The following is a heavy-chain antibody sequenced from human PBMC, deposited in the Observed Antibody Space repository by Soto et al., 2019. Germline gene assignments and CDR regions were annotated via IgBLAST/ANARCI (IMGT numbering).Heavy chain of an antibody. J-gene: IGHJ1*01. Sequence: ASVKVSCKTSGYIFTAYSMHWVRQAPGQGLEWMGVVNPSGGSAHYAQSFEGRVTLTRDTSTSTFYMELSSLRSEDTAVYYCAREENCRGGTCYSEYFHHWGQGALVTVSS. V-gene: IGHV1-46*01. CDR1: GYIFTAYS. CDR2: VNPSGGSA. D-gene: IGHD2-15*01. CDR3: AREENCRGGTCYSEYFHH.